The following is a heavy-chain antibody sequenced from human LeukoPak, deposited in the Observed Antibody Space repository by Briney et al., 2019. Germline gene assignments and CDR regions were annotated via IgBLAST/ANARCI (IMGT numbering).Heavy chain of an antibody. Sequence: PGGSVRLSCAASGFTFSNYAMSWVRQAPGKGLEWVSIIYSGGTTYYADSVKGRFTFSRDSSKNTLYLQMNSLRAEDTAVYYCAREQTYYYDVWGQGTLVTVSS. V-gene: IGHV3-66*01. CDR2: IYSGGTT. CDR1: GFTFSNYA. CDR3: AREQTYYYDV. J-gene: IGHJ4*02. D-gene: IGHD3-22*01.